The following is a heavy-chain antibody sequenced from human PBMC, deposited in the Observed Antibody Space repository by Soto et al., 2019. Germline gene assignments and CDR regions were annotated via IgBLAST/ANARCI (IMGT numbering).Heavy chain of an antibody. CDR2: IYPGDSDT. CDR3: ARTSAAGKYYYGMDV. Sequence: GESLKISCKGSGYYFSNYWIGWVRQMPGKGLEWMGIIYPGDSDTRYSPSFQGQVTISADKSISTAYLQWSSLKASDTAMYYCARTSAAGKYYYGMDVWGQGTTVTVSS. CDR1: GYYFSNYW. V-gene: IGHV5-51*01. D-gene: IGHD6-13*01. J-gene: IGHJ6*02.